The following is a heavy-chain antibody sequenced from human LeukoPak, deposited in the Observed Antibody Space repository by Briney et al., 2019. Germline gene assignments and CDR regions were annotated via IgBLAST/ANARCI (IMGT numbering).Heavy chain of an antibody. CDR3: ARAGAAAGAAYNWFDP. CDR1: GYTFTSYA. Sequence: ASVTVSCKASGYTFTSYAMNWVRQAPGQGLEWMGWINTNTGNPTYAQGFTGRFVFSLDTSVSTAYLQISSLKAEDTAVYYCARAGAAAGAAYNWFDPWGQGTLVTVSS. J-gene: IGHJ5*02. CDR2: INTNTGNP. D-gene: IGHD6-13*01. V-gene: IGHV7-4-1*02.